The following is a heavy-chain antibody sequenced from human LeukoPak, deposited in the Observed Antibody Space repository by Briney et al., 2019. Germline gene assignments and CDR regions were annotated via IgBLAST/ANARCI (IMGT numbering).Heavy chain of an antibody. J-gene: IGHJ5*02. CDR1: GFTFSNHA. CDR3: AVSNGGYGP. V-gene: IGHV3-74*01. CDR2: INSDGTTT. D-gene: IGHD5-12*01. Sequence: GGSLRLSCATSGFTFSNHAMHWVRQDPRQGLLWVARINSDGTTTNYADSMKGRFTISRDNAKNTLFLQMNSLRAEDTAVYFCAVSNGGYGPWGQGALVTVSS.